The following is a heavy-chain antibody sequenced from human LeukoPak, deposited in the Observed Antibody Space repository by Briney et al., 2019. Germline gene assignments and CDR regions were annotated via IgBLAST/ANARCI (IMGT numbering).Heavy chain of an antibody. CDR2: IVVGSGNT. D-gene: IGHD3-10*01. CDR1: GFTFTSSA. Sequence: SVKVSCKASGFTFTSSAMQWVRQARGQRLEWIGWIVVGSGNTNYAQKFQERVTITADESTSTAYMELSSLRSEDTAVYYCAMYYYGSGDDNAFDIWGQGTMVTVSS. V-gene: IGHV1-58*02. J-gene: IGHJ3*02. CDR3: AMYYYGSGDDNAFDI.